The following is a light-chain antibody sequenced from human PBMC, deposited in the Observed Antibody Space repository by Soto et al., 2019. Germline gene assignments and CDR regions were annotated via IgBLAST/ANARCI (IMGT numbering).Light chain of an antibody. Sequence: DIVMTQSPDSLAVSLGERATINCKSSQNILYSSNNKNYLAWYQQKPGQPPKLLIYWASTRECGVPDRFSGSGSGTDFTLTISSLQAEDVAVYYCQQYYTPPFTFGPGTKVAIK. V-gene: IGKV4-1*01. CDR1: QNILYSSNNKNY. CDR3: QQYYTPPFT. CDR2: WAS. J-gene: IGKJ3*01.